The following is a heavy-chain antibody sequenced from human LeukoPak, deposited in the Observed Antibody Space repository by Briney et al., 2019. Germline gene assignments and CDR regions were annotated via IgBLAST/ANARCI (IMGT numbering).Heavy chain of an antibody. CDR3: ARENSSSWYYFDY. Sequence: PGRSLRLSCAASGFTFNSYAVHWVRQAPGKGLEWVAVISYDGSNKHYAGSVKGRFTISRDNSKDTLYLQMSSLSAEDTAVYFCARENSSSWYYFDYWGQGTLVTVSS. CDR2: ISYDGSNK. D-gene: IGHD6-13*01. CDR1: GFTFNSYA. V-gene: IGHV3-30-3*01. J-gene: IGHJ4*02.